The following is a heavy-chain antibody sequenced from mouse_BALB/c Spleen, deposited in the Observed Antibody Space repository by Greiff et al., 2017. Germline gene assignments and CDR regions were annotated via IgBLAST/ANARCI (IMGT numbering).Heavy chain of an antibody. D-gene: IGHD1-1*01. CDR2: IDPENGDT. CDR1: GFNIKDYY. Sequence: VQLQQSGAELVRSGASVKLSCTASGFNIKDYYMHWVKQRPEQGLEWIGWIDPENGDTEYAPKFQGKATMTADTSSNTAYLQLSSLTSEDTAVYYCIYGRGAMDHWGQGTSVTVSS. J-gene: IGHJ4*01. V-gene: IGHV14-4*02. CDR3: IYGRGAMDH.